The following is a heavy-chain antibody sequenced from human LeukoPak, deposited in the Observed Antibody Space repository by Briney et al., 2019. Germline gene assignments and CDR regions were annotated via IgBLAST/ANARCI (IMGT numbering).Heavy chain of an antibody. Sequence: SETLSLTCAVSGGSFSGYYWSWIRQPPGKGLEWIGEINHSGSTNYNPSLKSRVTISVDTSKNQSSLKLSSVTAADTAVYHCARVPIVRRTTDYYDSSGYYPAYFDYWGQGTLVTVSS. CDR2: INHSGST. J-gene: IGHJ4*02. V-gene: IGHV4-34*01. D-gene: IGHD3-22*01. CDR3: ARVPIVRRTTDYYDSSGYYPAYFDY. CDR1: GGSFSGYY.